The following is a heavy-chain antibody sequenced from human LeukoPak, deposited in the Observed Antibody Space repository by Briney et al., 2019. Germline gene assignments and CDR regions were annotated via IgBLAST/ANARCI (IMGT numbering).Heavy chain of an antibody. J-gene: IGHJ4*02. CDR3: ARAAGAAGGQYFDY. V-gene: IGHV4-4*07. CDR1: GGSISGYY. CDR2: IYSNGDT. Sequence: SETLSLTCTVSGGSISGYYWSWIRQPAGQGLEWIGRIYSNGDTRYNPSLKSRVTMSVDTSKNQLSLKLGSVTAADTAVYYCARAAGAAGGQYFDYWGQGTLVTVSS. D-gene: IGHD6-13*01.